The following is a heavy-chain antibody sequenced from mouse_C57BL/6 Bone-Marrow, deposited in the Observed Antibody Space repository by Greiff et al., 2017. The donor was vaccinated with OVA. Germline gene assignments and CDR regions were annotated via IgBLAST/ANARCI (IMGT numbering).Heavy chain of an antibody. CDR2: IDPENGDT. V-gene: IGHV14-4*01. CDR1: GFNIKDDY. D-gene: IGHD2-5*01. Sequence: VQLKESGAELVRPGASVKLSCTASGFNIKDDYMHWVKQRPEQGLEWIGWIDPENGDTEYASKFQGKATITADTSSNTAYLQLSSLTSEDTAVYYCTRAYYSNYVYFDYWGQGTTLTVSS. J-gene: IGHJ2*01. CDR3: TRAYYSNYVYFDY.